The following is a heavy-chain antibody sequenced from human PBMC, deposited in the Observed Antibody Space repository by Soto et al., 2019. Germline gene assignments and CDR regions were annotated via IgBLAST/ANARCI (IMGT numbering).Heavy chain of an antibody. CDR2: INPNSGGT. D-gene: IGHD6-13*01. CDR3: ARGIAAATNWFDP. Sequence: ASVKVSCKASGYTFTGYYMHWVRQAPGQGLEWMGWINPNSGGTDYAQKFQGWVTMTRDTSISTAYMELSRLRSDDTAVYYCARGIAAATNWFDPWGQGTLVTVSS. J-gene: IGHJ5*02. CDR1: GYTFTGYY. V-gene: IGHV1-2*04.